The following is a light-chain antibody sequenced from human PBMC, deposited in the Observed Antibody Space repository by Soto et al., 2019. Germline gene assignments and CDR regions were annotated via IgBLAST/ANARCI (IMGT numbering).Light chain of an antibody. CDR1: NSDVGGYNY. CDR3: SSYTSISTLYV. V-gene: IGLV2-14*01. CDR2: EVS. J-gene: IGLJ1*01. Sequence: QSVLTQPASVSGSPGQSITISCTGTNSDVGGYNYVSWYQQHPGNAPELMIYEVSHRLSGVSNRCSGSKSDNTAYLTISGLQAEDEADYYCSSYTSISTLYVFGTGTKVTVL.